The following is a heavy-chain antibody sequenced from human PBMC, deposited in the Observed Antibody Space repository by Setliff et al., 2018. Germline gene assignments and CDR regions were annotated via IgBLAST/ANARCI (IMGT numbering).Heavy chain of an antibody. CDR2: VYPGDSDT. D-gene: IGHD6-25*01. CDR3: ARRADGYNDFFDS. CDR1: GYRFTTYW. V-gene: IGHV5-51*01. Sequence: GESLKISCKGSGYRFTTYWIAWVRQKPGKGLEWMGIVYPGDSDTQYSPSFQGQVTISADKSINTAYLEWSSLQASDTAMYYCARRADGYNDFFDSWGQGTLVTVSS. J-gene: IGHJ4*02.